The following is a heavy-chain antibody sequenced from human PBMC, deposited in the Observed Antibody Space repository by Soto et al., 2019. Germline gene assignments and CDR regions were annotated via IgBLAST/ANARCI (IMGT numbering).Heavy chain of an antibody. Sequence: SETLPLTCTFSGGSISTYSWSWIRQPPGKGLEWIGYIYYSGTTNYNPSLKSRVTISVDTSKNQFSLKLSSVTAADTAVYYCARHPTVTEYYFDYWGQGTLGTVS. J-gene: IGHJ4*02. CDR1: GGSISTYS. V-gene: IGHV4-59*08. D-gene: IGHD4-17*01. CDR3: ARHPTVTEYYFDY. CDR2: IYYSGTT.